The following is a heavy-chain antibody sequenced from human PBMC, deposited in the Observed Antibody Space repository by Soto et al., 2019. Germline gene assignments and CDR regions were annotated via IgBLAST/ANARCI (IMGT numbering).Heavy chain of an antibody. V-gene: IGHV4-59*01. J-gene: IGHJ6*03. D-gene: IGHD4-17*01. CDR1: GGPISSYY. Sequence: PSETLSLTCTVSGGPISSYYWSWIRQPPGKGLEWIGYIYYSGSTNYNPSLKSRVTISVDTSKNQFSLKLSSVTAADTAVYYCARGPYGDYQGYYYYMDVWGKGTTVTVSS. CDR2: IYYSGST. CDR3: ARGPYGDYQGYYYYMDV.